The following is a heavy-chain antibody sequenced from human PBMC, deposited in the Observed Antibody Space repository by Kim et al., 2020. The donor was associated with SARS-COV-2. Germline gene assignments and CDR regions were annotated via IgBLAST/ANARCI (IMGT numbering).Heavy chain of an antibody. CDR2: TYYRSKWYN. CDR1: GDSVSNNGDA. Sequence: SQTLSLTCAISGDSVSNNGDAWNWIRLSPSRGLEWLGRTYYRSKWYNDYAESVKSRLTVNPDTAKNQFSLHLESVTPEDTAIYYCARDPPEDQGLDIWGQGTIVTVSS. D-gene: IGHD2-15*01. V-gene: IGHV6-1*01. CDR3: ARDPPEDQGLDI. J-gene: IGHJ3*02.